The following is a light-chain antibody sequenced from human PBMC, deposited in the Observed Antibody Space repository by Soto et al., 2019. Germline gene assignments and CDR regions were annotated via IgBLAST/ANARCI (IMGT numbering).Light chain of an antibody. J-gene: IGLJ2*01. V-gene: IGLV2-8*01. Sequence: QSVLTQPPSASGSPVRSVTISCTGTSSDVGGYHYVSWYQQHPGKAPKLMIHEVTKRPSGVPDRFSGSKSGNTASLTVSGLQGEDEADYYCSSYAGSNNLVFGGGTQLTVL. CDR1: SSDVGGYHY. CDR2: EVT. CDR3: SSYAGSNNLV.